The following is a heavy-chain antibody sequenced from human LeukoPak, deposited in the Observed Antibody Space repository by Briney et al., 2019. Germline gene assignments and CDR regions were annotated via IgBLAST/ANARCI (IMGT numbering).Heavy chain of an antibody. Sequence: GASVTVSCKASGYTFTSYAMHWVRQAPGQRLEWMGWINAGNGNTKYSQKFQGRVTITRDTSASTAYMELSSLRSEDTAVYYCARGVITIFGVVIRRGGYFDYWGQGTLVTVSS. CDR3: ARGVITIFGVVIRRGGYFDY. V-gene: IGHV1-3*01. CDR2: INAGNGNT. J-gene: IGHJ4*02. D-gene: IGHD3-3*01. CDR1: GYTFTSYA.